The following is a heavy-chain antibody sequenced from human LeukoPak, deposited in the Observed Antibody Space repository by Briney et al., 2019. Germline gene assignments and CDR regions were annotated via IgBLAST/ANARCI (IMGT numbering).Heavy chain of an antibody. CDR3: AKAGEGVYSSSWYGDY. D-gene: IGHD6-13*01. CDR2: ISYDGSNK. J-gene: IGHJ4*02. V-gene: IGHV3-30*04. CDR1: GFTFSSYA. Sequence: GGSLRLSCAASGFTFSSYAMHWVRQAPGKGLEWVAVISYDGSNKYYADSVKGRFTISRDNSKNTLYLQMNSLRAEDTAVYYCAKAGEGVYSSSWYGDYWGQGTLVTVSS.